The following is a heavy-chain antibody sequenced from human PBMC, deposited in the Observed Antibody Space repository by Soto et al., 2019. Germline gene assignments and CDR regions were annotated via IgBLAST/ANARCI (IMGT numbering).Heavy chain of an antibody. CDR3: ARSLLLRSNTYDY. D-gene: IGHD4-17*01. CDR1: GGSFSGYY. CDR2: INHSGST. Sequence: QVQLQQWGAGLLKPSETLSLTCAVYGGSFSGYYWSWIRQPPGKGLEWIGEINHSGSTNYNPSLKSRVTISVDTSKNQFSLKLSSVTAADTAVYYCARSLLLRSNTYDYWGQGTLVTVSS. J-gene: IGHJ4*02. V-gene: IGHV4-34*01.